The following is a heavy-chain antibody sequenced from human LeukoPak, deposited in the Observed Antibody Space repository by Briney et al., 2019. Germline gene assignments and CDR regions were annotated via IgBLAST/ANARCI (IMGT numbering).Heavy chain of an antibody. J-gene: IGHJ4*02. CDR1: GYTFTSYG. V-gene: IGHV1-18*01. CDR2: ISAYNGNT. D-gene: IGHD3-10*01. Sequence: ASVKVSCKASGYTFTSYGISWVRQAPGQGLEWMGWISAYNGNTNYAQKLQGRVTMTTDTSTSTAYMELRSLRSDDTAVYYCARGRGTSRWSGELLSVYSDEYYFDYWGQGTLVTVSS. CDR3: ARGRGTSRWSGELLSVYSDEYYFDY.